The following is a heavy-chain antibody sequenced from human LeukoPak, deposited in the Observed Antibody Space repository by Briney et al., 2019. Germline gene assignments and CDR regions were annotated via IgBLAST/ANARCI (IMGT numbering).Heavy chain of an antibody. D-gene: IGHD1-26*01. CDR3: ARSGAIVGATYFDY. Sequence: SETLSLTCTVSGGSISSYYWSWIRQPPGKGLEWIGYIYYSGSPNYNPSLKSRVTVSVNTSKNQFSLKLSSVTAADTAVYYCARSGAIVGATYFDYWGQGTLVTVSS. V-gene: IGHV4-59*08. CDR2: IYYSGSP. CDR1: GGSISSYY. J-gene: IGHJ4*02.